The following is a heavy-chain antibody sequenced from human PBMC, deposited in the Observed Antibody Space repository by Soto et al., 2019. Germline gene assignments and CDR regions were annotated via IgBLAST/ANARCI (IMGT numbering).Heavy chain of an antibody. CDR1: GYSFTSYW. D-gene: IGHD6-6*01. V-gene: IGHV5-51*01. Sequence: GESLKISCKGSGYSFTSYWIGWVRQMPGKGLEWMGIIYPGDSDTRYSPSFQGQVTISADKSISTAYLQWSSLKASDTAMYYCARHPSYSSSSYYYYMDVWGKGTTVTVSS. CDR2: IYPGDSDT. CDR3: ARHPSYSSSSYYYYMDV. J-gene: IGHJ6*03.